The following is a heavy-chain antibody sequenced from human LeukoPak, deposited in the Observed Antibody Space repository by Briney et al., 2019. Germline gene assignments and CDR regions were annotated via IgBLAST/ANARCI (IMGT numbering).Heavy chain of an antibody. D-gene: IGHD2-21*02. J-gene: IGHJ4*02. CDR3: ASTAYCGGDCYSVYFDY. V-gene: IGHV1-18*01. CDR2: ISAYNGNT. Sequence: ASVKVSCKASGYTFTSYGISWVRQAPGQGLEWMGWISAYNGNTNYAQKLQGRVTMTTDTSTSTAYMELRSLRSDDTAVYYCASTAYCGGDCYSVYFDYWSQGTLVTVSS. CDR1: GYTFTSYG.